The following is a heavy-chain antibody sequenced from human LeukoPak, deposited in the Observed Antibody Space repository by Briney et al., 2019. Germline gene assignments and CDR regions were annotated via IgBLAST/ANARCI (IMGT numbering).Heavy chain of an antibody. Sequence: PSETLSLTCTVSGGSTSSSNYYWGWIRQPPEKGLEWIGTIYYTGSTFYNPSLTSRVTISVDTPKNQFSLKLTPVTAADTAVYYCARQYYESSGYVDYWGQGYLVTVSS. D-gene: IGHD3-22*01. CDR1: GGSTSSSNYY. V-gene: IGHV4-39*01. CDR2: IYYTGST. J-gene: IGHJ4*02. CDR3: ARQYYESSGYVDY.